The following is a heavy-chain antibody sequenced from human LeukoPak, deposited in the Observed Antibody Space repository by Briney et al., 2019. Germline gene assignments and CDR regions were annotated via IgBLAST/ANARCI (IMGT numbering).Heavy chain of an antibody. Sequence: GGSLRLSCAASGFTFNNYAMSWVRQAPGKGLEWVANIKQDGSAKYYVDSVRGRFTISRDNAKTSLYLQMNGLRAEDTAVYYCARDGPSVGIDFWGQGALVTVSS. J-gene: IGHJ4*02. V-gene: IGHV3-7*01. CDR2: IKQDGSAK. CDR3: ARDGPSVGIDF. D-gene: IGHD7-27*01. CDR1: GFTFNNYA.